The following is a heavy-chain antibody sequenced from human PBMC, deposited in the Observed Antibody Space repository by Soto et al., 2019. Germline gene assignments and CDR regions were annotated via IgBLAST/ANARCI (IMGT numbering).Heavy chain of an antibody. V-gene: IGHV3-72*01. CDR2: TRNKANSYTT. Sequence: GGSLRLSCAASGFTFSDHYMDWVRQAPGKGLEWVGRTRNKANSYTTEYAASVKGRFTISRDDSKNSLYLQMNSLKTKDTAVYYCARSIYCSSTSCYNEYYFDYWGQGTLVTVSS. D-gene: IGHD2-2*02. CDR3: ARSIYCSSTSCYNEYYFDY. J-gene: IGHJ4*02. CDR1: GFTFSDHY.